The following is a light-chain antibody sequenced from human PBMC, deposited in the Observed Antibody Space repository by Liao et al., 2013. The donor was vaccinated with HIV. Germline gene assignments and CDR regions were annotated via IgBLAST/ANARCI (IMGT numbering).Light chain of an antibody. CDR3: QAWDSSTVV. CDR2: QDK. CDR1: KLGEKY. V-gene: IGLV3-1*01. Sequence: SYELTQPPSVSVSPGQTATITCSGDKLGEKYTSWYQKKPGQSPVMVMFQDKKRPSGIPERFSGSNSGNTATLTISGTQGMDEADYYCQAWDSSTVVFGGGTKLTVL. J-gene: IGLJ2*01.